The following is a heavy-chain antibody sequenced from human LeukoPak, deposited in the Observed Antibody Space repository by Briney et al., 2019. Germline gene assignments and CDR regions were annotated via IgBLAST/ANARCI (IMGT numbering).Heavy chain of an antibody. J-gene: IGHJ6*03. CDR3: AKNYYDTSGYQDYFYYYYMDV. CDR1: GYTFTGYY. CDR2: INPNSGGT. Sequence: GASVKVSCKASGYTFTGYYMHGVRQAPGQGLEWMGWINPNSGGTNYAQKFQGRVTMTRDTSLSTAYMELSRLRSDDTAVYYCAKNYYDTSGYQDYFYYYYMDVWGKGTTVTVSS. D-gene: IGHD3-22*01. V-gene: IGHV1-2*02.